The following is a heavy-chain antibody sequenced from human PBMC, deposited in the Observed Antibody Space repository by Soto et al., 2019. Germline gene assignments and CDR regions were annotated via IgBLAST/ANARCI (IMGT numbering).Heavy chain of an antibody. D-gene: IGHD3-9*01. CDR1: GYSFTSYW. V-gene: IGHV5-51*01. J-gene: IGHJ5*02. CDR3: ARQGYDILTENQSGWGFDP. CDR2: IYPGDSDT. Sequence: GESLKISCKGSGYSFTSYWIGWVRQMPGKGLEWMGIIYPGDSDTRYSPSFQGQVTISADKSISTAYLQWSSLKASDTAMYYCARQGYDILTENQSGWGFDPWGQGTLVTVSS.